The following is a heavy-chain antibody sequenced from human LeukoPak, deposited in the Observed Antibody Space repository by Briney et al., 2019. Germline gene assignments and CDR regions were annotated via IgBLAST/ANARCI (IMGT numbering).Heavy chain of an antibody. CDR2: IKQDGSEK. CDR1: GFTFSSSW. V-gene: IGHV3-7*03. J-gene: IGHJ4*02. Sequence: GGSLRLSCVASGFTFSSSWMSWVRQAPRKGLEWVANIKQDGSEKSYVESVRGRFTISRDNAKNSLYLQLNSLRAEDTALYYCARDNPPDYWGQGTLVTVSS. CDR3: ARDNPPDY.